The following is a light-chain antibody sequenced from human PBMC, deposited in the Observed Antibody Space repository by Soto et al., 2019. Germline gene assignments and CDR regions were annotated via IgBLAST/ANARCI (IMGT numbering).Light chain of an antibody. CDR3: HQYYSTPPT. V-gene: IGKV4-1*01. Sequence: DIVMTQSPDSLAVSLGERATINCRSSQSVLYSSNNKNYLAWYQQKPGQPPKLLIYWASTRESGVPDRFIGSGSGTDFTLTISSLQAEDVAVYYCHQYYSTPPTFGPGTKVDIK. CDR2: WAS. CDR1: QSVLYSSNNKNY. J-gene: IGKJ3*01.